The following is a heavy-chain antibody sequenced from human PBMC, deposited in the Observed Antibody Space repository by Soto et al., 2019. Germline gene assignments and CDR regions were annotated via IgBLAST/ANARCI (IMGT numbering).Heavy chain of an antibody. CDR1: GFTFSSYS. V-gene: IGHV3-21*01. J-gene: IGHJ6*02. Sequence: EVQLVESGGGLVKPGGSLRLSCAASGFTFSSYSMNWVRQAPGKGLEWVSSISCSTSYIYYADSVKGRFTISRDNAKNSLSLQMNSLRAEDTAVYYCARVVDYCDPYYYYGMDVWGQGTTVTVSS. D-gene: IGHD3-22*01. CDR2: ISCSTSYI. CDR3: ARVVDYCDPYYYYGMDV.